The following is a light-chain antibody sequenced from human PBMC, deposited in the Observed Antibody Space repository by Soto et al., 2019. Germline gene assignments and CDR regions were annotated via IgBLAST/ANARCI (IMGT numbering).Light chain of an antibody. Sequence: DIQMTQSPSTLSASVGDRVTISCRASETVNVWLAWYQQKPGKAPKLLSYKASSLEAGVPSRFSASGSGTELTLTISSLQPDDFATYYCQQYNSYPYTFGQGTKEEVK. J-gene: IGKJ2*01. CDR1: ETVNVW. CDR2: KAS. V-gene: IGKV1-5*03. CDR3: QQYNSYPYT.